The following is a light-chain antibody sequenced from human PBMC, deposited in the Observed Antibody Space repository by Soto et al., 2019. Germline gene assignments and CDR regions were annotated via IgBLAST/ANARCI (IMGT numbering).Light chain of an antibody. V-gene: IGKV3-15*01. CDR1: QSVSSN. Sequence: EIEMPQSPATLSVSPGERATLSCRASQSVSSNLAWYQQKPGQAPRLLIYGASTRATGIPARFSGSGSGTEFTLTISSLQSEDFAVYYCQQYNNWWTFGQGTKVDIK. J-gene: IGKJ1*01. CDR3: QQYNNWWT. CDR2: GAS.